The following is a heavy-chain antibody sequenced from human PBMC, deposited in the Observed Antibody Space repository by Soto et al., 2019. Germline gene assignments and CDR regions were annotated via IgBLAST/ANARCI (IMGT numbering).Heavy chain of an antibody. J-gene: IGHJ5*02. CDR3: ARDPHDFWSSYFFDP. V-gene: IGHV1-18*04. CDR2: ISPYNGKT. Sequence: ASVKVSCKASGCTFATYGINWVRQAPGLGLEWMGWISPYNGKTEFAEKFQGRVTMATDTSTSTAYMEVRSLRSDDTAVYYCARDPHDFWSSYFFDPWGQGTLVTVSS. D-gene: IGHD3-3*01. CDR1: GCTFATYG.